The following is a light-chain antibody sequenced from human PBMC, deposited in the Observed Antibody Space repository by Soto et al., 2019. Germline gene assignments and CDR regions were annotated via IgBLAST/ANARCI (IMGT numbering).Light chain of an antibody. Sequence: AIQMTQSPPSLSASVGDSVIITCRASQDIRVDVGWLQQRPGHAPNRLIYDSSTLHTGVPSTFTGSGSGTDFTLTINDLQPEDVATYFFLQDYDFPYTFGQGTKLEI. V-gene: IGKV1-6*01. J-gene: IGKJ2*01. CDR1: QDIRVD. CDR3: LQDYDFPYT. CDR2: DSS.